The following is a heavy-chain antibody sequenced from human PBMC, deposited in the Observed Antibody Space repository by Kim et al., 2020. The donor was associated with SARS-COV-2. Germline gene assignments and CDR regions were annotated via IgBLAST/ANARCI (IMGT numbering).Heavy chain of an antibody. CDR2: FDPEDGET. D-gene: IGHD2-2*01. Sequence: ASVKVSCKVSGYTLTELFMHWVRQAPGKGLEWLGGFDPEDGETIYAQKFQGRVTMTEDTSTDTAYMELSSPRSEDPAVRYFATINYAGGFDYGAQGTLFT. CDR3: ATINYAGGFDY. V-gene: IGHV1-24*01. CDR1: GYTLTELF. J-gene: IGHJ4*02.